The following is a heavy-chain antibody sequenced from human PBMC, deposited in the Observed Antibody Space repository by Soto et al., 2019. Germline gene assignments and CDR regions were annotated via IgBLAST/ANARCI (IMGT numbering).Heavy chain of an antibody. CDR2: ISYDGSNK. D-gene: IGHD3-10*01. J-gene: IGHJ4*02. V-gene: IGHV3-30*18. CDR3: ANGPVGVRGVIITGPLDY. Sequence: QVQLVESGGGVVQPGRSLRLSCAASGFTFSSYGMHWVRQAPGKGLEWVAVISYDGSNKYYADSVKGRFTISRDNSKNTLYLQMNSLRAEDTAVYYCANGPVGVRGVIITGPLDYWGQGTLVTVSS. CDR1: GFTFSSYG.